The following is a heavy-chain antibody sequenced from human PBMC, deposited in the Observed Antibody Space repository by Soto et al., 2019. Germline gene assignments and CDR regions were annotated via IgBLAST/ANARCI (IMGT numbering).Heavy chain of an antibody. CDR2: ISWNSGSI. CDR1: VFTCDDYA. J-gene: IGHJ4*02. V-gene: IGHV3-9*01. Sequence: GWSLRLSCSASVFTCDDYAMHWFRQAPGKGLEWVSGISWNSGSIGYADSVKGRFTISRDNAKNSLYLQMNSLRAEDTALYYCAKVSENGSSGGYFDYWGQGTLVTVSS. D-gene: IGHD6-6*01. CDR3: AKVSENGSSGGYFDY.